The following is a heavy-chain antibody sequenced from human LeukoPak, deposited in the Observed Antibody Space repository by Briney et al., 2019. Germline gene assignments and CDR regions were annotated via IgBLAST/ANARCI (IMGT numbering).Heavy chain of an antibody. J-gene: IGHJ6*03. CDR2: IIPIFGTA. CDR3: ARDTPRRTRIYSGYEPYYYYYMDV. CDR1: GGTFSSYA. Sequence: GASVKVSCKASGGTFSSYAISWVRQAPGQGLEWMGGIIPIFGTANYAQKFQGRVTITADESTSTAYMELSSLRSEDTAVYYCARDTPRRTRIYSGYEPYYYYYMDVWGKGTTVTISS. D-gene: IGHD5-12*01. V-gene: IGHV1-69*13.